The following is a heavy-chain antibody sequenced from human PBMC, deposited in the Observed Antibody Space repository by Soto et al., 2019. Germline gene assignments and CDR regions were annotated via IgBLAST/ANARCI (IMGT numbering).Heavy chain of an antibody. J-gene: IGHJ4*02. CDR2: ISSSSSFR. V-gene: IGHV3-21*01. Sequence: GGSLRLSCAASGFTFTNHNMNWVRQAPGKGLERVSSISSSSSFRNYADSVKGRFSISRDNDKNLVYLQMDSLRAEDTAVYYCAKDVQAGLFDYWGQGTLVTVSS. CDR3: AKDVQAGLFDY. D-gene: IGHD3-10*02. CDR1: GFTFTNHN.